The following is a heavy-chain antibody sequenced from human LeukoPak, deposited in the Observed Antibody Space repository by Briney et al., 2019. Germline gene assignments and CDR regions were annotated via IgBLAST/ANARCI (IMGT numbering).Heavy chain of an antibody. J-gene: IGHJ5*02. Sequence: GGSPKTPRKGPGDSFTSYWIGGGRQMPGKGLGWMGIIYPGDSDTRYSPSLQGPVNISARQSNSTAHPESSSLKASDTAMYYCARLSASPVDNWFDPWGRGTLVSVSS. CDR2: IYPGDSDT. V-gene: IGHV5-51*01. CDR3: ARLSASPVDNWFDP. CDR1: GDSFTSYW. D-gene: IGHD4-23*01.